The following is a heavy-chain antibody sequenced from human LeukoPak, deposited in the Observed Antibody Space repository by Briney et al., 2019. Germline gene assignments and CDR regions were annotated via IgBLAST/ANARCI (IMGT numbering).Heavy chain of an antibody. CDR2: IKSDGSTT. J-gene: IGHJ4*02. D-gene: IGHD6-13*01. Sequence: GGSLRLSCAASGFTFSSYWMHWVRQAPGKGLVWVSRIKSDGSTTNYADSVKGRFTISRDNAKNTLYLQMNSLRAEDTAVYYCTSRYSSSWSQFDYWGQGTLVTVSS. CDR1: GFTFSSYW. CDR3: TSRYSSSWSQFDY. V-gene: IGHV3-74*01.